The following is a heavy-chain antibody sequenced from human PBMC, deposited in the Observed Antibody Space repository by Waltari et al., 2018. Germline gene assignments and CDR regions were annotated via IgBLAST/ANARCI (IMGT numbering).Heavy chain of an antibody. CDR3: ARHSWLRFFQFRDWFDP. Sequence: AGLLKPSETLSLTCAVYGGSFSGYYWSWIRQPPGKGLEWIGEINHSGSTNYNPSLKSRVTISVDTSKNQFSLKLSSVTAADTAVYYCARHSWLRFFQFRDWFDPWGQGTLVTVSS. CDR2: INHSGST. J-gene: IGHJ5*02. D-gene: IGHD5-12*01. CDR1: GGSFSGYY. V-gene: IGHV4-34*01.